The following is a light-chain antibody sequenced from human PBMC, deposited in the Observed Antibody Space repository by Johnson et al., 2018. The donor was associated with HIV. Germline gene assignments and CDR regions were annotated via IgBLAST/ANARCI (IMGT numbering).Light chain of an antibody. CDR1: SSNIGNNY. CDR2: DNH. Sequence: SVLTQPPSVSAAPGQKVNISCSGSSSNIGNNYVSWYQQLPGTAPKVLIYDNHKRPSGIPDRVSGSKSGTSATLGITGLQTGDEADYYCGTWDSSLSVYVFGTGTKVTVL. J-gene: IGLJ1*01. V-gene: IGLV1-51*01. CDR3: GTWDSSLSVYV.